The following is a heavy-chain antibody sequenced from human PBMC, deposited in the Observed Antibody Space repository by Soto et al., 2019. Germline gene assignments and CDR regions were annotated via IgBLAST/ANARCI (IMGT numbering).Heavy chain of an antibody. CDR3: ARDYGGFRGLAYYYYGMDV. Sequence: GASVKVSCKASGYTFTSYAMHWVRQAPGQRLEWMGWINAGNGNTKYSQKFQGRVTITRDTSASTAYMELSSLRSEDTAVYYCARDYGGFRGLAYYYYGMDVWGQGTTVTVSS. J-gene: IGHJ6*02. V-gene: IGHV1-3*01. CDR1: GYTFTSYA. CDR2: INAGNGNT. D-gene: IGHD4-17*01.